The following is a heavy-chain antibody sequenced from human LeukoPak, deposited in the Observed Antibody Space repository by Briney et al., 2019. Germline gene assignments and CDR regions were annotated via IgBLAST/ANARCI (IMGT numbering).Heavy chain of an antibody. Sequence: GGSLRLSCAASGFTFSNYAMSWVRQAPGKGLEWVSAINGSGGSTYYADSVKGRFTISRDNSKNTLYLQMNSLRAEDTAVYYCAEGKDSGWYAYYYGMDVWGQGTTVTVSS. CDR3: AEGKDSGWYAYYYGMDV. J-gene: IGHJ6*02. D-gene: IGHD6-19*01. V-gene: IGHV3-23*01. CDR1: GFTFSNYA. CDR2: INGSGGST.